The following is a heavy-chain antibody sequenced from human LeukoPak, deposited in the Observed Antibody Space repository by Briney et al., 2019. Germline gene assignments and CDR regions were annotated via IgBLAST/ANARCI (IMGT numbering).Heavy chain of an antibody. V-gene: IGHV3-73*01. D-gene: IGHD3-10*01. CDR3: TRGITMVRGVTSPFDY. CDR2: IRSKANSYAT. J-gene: IGHJ4*02. CDR1: GFTFSGSA. Sequence: GGSLKLSCAASGFTFSGSAMHWVRQASGKGLEWVGRIRSKANSYATAYAASVKGRFTISRDDSKNTAYLQMNSLKTEDTAVYYCTRGITMVRGVTSPFDYWGQGTLVTVPS.